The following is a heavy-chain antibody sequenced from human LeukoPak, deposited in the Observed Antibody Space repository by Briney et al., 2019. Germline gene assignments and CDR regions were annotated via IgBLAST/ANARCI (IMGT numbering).Heavy chain of an antibody. Sequence: SETLSLTCTVSGGPISSYYWSWIRQPPGKGLGWIGYNYYSGSTRYNPSLKSRVTISVDTSKNQFSLKLSSVTAADTAVYYCARHGQDYYVPYYFDYWGQGTLVTVSS. CDR2: NYYSGST. CDR1: GGPISSYY. CDR3: ARHGQDYYVPYYFDY. D-gene: IGHD3-10*02. J-gene: IGHJ4*02. V-gene: IGHV4-59*08.